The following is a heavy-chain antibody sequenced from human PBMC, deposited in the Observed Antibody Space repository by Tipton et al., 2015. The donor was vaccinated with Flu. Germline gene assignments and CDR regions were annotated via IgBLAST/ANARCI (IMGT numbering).Heavy chain of an antibody. J-gene: IGHJ5*02. V-gene: IGHV3-74*01. CDR3: ARGQGANP. Sequence: SLRLSCAASGFAFSGYWMHWVRQVPGKGLVWLSRINTDGSTTNYADSVEGRFTIYRDNAKNMLSLEMNSLRAEDTAVYYCARGQGANPWGQGTLVTVPS. CDR2: INTDGSTT. CDR1: GFAFSGYW.